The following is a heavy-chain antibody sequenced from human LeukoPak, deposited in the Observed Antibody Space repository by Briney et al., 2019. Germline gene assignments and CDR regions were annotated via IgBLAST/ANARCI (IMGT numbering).Heavy chain of an antibody. CDR2: ISGSGGST. V-gene: IGHV3-23*01. D-gene: IGHD5-18*01. CDR3: AKGDTPMVRRYYFDY. CDR1: GFTFSSYA. J-gene: IGHJ4*02. Sequence: GGSLRLSCAASGFTFSSYAMSWVRQAPGKGLEWVSAISGSGGSTYYADYVKGGFTISRDNSKNTLYLQMNSLRAEDTAVYYCAKGDTPMVRRYYFDYWGQGTLITVSS.